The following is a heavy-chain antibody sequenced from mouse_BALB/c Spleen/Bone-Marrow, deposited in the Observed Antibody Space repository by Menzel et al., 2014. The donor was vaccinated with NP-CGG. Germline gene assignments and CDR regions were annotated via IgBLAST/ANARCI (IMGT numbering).Heavy chain of an antibody. J-gene: IGHJ4*01. Sequence: VQLQQPGAELVKPGASVKLSCTASGFNIXDTYMHWVKQRPEQGLEWIGRIDPANGNTKYDPKFQGKATITADTSSNTAYLQLSSLTSEDTAVYYCARWLLNYYAMDYWGQGTSVTVSS. CDR3: ARWLLNYYAMDY. CDR2: IDPANGNT. V-gene: IGHV14-3*02. D-gene: IGHD2-3*01. CDR1: GFNIXDTY.